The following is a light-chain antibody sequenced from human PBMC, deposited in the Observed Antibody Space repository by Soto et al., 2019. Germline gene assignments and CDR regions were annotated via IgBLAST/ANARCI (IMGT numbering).Light chain of an antibody. CDR3: QQYYSTPLT. CDR2: WAS. J-gene: IGKJ4*01. Sequence: DIVMTQSPDYLAVSLGEMATINCKSSQSVLYSSTNKNYLAWYQQKPGQPPKLLIYWASTRESGVPDRFSGSGSGTDFTLTISGLQAEDVAVYYCQQYYSTPLTFGGGTKVEIK. CDR1: QSVLYSSTNKNY. V-gene: IGKV4-1*01.